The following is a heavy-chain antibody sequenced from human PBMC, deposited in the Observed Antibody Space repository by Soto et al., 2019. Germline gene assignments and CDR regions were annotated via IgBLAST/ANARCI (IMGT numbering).Heavy chain of an antibody. D-gene: IGHD4-17*01. V-gene: IGHV1-69*06. CDR1: GGTFSSYA. CDR3: ASSPYGGNSEDSFDI. J-gene: IGHJ3*02. CDR2: IIPIFGTA. Sequence: QVQLGQSGAEVKKPGSSVKVSCKASGGTFSSYAISWVRQAPVQGLEWMGGIIPIFGTANYAQKFQGRVTLTADKSTSTAYMELSSLRSEDTALYYCASSPYGGNSEDSFDIWGKGTMVTVSS.